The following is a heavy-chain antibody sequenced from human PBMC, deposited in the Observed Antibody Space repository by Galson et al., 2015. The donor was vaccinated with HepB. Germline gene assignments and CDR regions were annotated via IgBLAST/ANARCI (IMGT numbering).Heavy chain of an antibody. J-gene: IGHJ4*02. CDR3: ARDLRGYVPAAMGGY. CDR2: INPNSGGT. V-gene: IGHV1-2*06. Sequence: SVKVSCRASGYTFTGYYMHWVRQAPGQGLEWMGRINPNSGGTNYAQKFQGRVTMTRDTSISTAYMELSRLRSDDTAVYYCARDLRGYVPAAMGGYWGQGTLVTVSS. D-gene: IGHD2-2*01. CDR1: GYTFTGYY.